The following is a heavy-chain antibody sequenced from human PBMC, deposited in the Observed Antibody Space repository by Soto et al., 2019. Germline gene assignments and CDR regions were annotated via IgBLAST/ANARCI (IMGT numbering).Heavy chain of an antibody. Sequence: QVQLVQSGAEVKKPESSVKVSCKAPGGIFSTYAISWVRQAPGQGLEWMGGIIPMFGTANDAQRFQDRVTITEEESTNTVYMELSSLRSEDTAVYFCASGIQLWLRRINNGYSGWGQGTLVTVSS. CDR3: ASGIQLWLRRINNGYSG. CDR2: IIPMFGTA. CDR1: GGIFSTYA. D-gene: IGHD5-18*01. V-gene: IGHV1-69*12. J-gene: IGHJ4*02.